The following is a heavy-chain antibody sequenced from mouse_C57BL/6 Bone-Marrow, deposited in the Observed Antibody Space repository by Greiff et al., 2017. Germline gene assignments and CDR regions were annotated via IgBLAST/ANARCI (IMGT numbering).Heavy chain of an antibody. CDR1: GYTFTSYW. D-gene: IGHD2-4*01. J-gene: IGHJ3*01. CDR2: IYPGNSDT. Sequence: VQLQQSGTVLARPGASVKMSCKTSGYTFTSYWMHWVKQRPGQGLEWIGAIYPGNSDTSYNQKFKGKATLTAVTSASTAYMELSSLTNEDSAVYYCTRGKFYYDYDEGFAYWGQGTLVTVSA. V-gene: IGHV1-5*01. CDR3: TRGKFYYDYDEGFAY.